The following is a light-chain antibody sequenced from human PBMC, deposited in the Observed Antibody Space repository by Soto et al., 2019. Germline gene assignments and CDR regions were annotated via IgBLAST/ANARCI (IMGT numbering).Light chain of an antibody. CDR2: GES. CDR1: QSVGSS. Sequence: EIVMTQSPATLSVSPGESATLSCRATQSVGSSLAWYQQQPGQAPRLLISGESTRATGIPDRFSGSGSGTEFTLTISSLQSEDFAIYYCQQYQNWYTFGQGTKVDI. V-gene: IGKV3-15*01. CDR3: QQYQNWYT. J-gene: IGKJ2*01.